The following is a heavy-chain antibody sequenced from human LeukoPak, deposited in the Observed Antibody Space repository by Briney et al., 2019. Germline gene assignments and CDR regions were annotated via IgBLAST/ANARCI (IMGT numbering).Heavy chain of an antibody. CDR3: ARVFLESGYDSPPFDY. CDR1: GYTFTTYG. J-gene: IGHJ4*02. D-gene: IGHD5-12*01. CDR2: ISAYNGNT. V-gene: IGHV1-18*01. Sequence: ASVKVSCKASGYTFTTYGISWVRQAPGQGLEWMGWISAYNGNTNYAQKLQGRVTMTTDTSTSTAYMELRSLRSDDTAVYYCARVFLESGYDSPPFDYWGQGTLVTVSS.